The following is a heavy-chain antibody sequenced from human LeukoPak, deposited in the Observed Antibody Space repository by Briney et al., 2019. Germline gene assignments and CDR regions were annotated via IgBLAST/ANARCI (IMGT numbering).Heavy chain of an antibody. D-gene: IGHD3-22*01. Sequence: SETLSLTCAVYGGSFSGYYWSWIRQPPGKGLEWIGEINHSGSTNYNPSLKSRVTISVDTSENQFSLKLSSVTAADTAVYYCARARRRSYYYDSSGYAFDIWGQGTMVTVSS. CDR1: GGSFSGYY. CDR3: ARARRRSYYYDSSGYAFDI. CDR2: INHSGST. V-gene: IGHV4-34*01. J-gene: IGHJ3*02.